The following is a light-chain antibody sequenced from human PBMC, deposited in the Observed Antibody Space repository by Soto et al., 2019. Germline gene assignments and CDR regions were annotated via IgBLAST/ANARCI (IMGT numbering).Light chain of an antibody. CDR1: QSLLHSNGYNY. J-gene: IGKJ1*01. V-gene: IGKV2-28*01. CDR2: LGS. Sequence: DIVVTQSPLSLPVTPGEPASISCRSSQSLLHSNGYNYLDWFLQKPGQSPQLLIYLGSNRASGVPDRFSVSGSGTDFTLQISRVEAEDVGVYYCMQALQTPRTFGKGTKVETK. CDR3: MQALQTPRT.